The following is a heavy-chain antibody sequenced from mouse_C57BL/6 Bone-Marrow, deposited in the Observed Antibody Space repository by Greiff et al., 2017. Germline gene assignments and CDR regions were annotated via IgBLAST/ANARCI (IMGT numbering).Heavy chain of an antibody. CDR2: IYPGDGDT. CDR3: ARDYGSSFWFAY. Sequence: VQLQQSGPELVKPGASVKISCKASGYAFSSSWMNWVKQRPGKGLEWIGRIYPGDGDTNYNGKFKGKATLTADKSSSTAYMQLSSLTSEDSAFYFCARDYGSSFWFAYWGQGTLVTVSA. J-gene: IGHJ3*01. V-gene: IGHV1-82*01. D-gene: IGHD1-1*01. CDR1: GYAFSSSW.